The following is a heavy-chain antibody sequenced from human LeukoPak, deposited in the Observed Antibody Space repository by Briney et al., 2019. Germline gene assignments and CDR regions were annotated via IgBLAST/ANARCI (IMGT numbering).Heavy chain of an antibody. D-gene: IGHD5-18*01. V-gene: IGHV3-23*01. Sequence: ASLRLSCAASGFTFTSYGISWVRQAPGQGLEWMSWISANNGNTNYAHTVKGRFTMSRDKSKSTVYLQMNSLRADDTAVYYCGRVPGGGYNYGSYYYGMDVGGQGSTVTVSS. CDR1: GFTFTSYG. CDR2: ISANNGNT. CDR3: GRVPGGGYNYGSYYYGMDV. J-gene: IGHJ6*02.